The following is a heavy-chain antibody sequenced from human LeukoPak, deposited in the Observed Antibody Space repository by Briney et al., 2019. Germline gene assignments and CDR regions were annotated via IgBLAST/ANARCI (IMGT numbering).Heavy chain of an antibody. CDR1: GGSISSGGYS. Sequence: PSETLSLTCAVSGGSISSGGYSWSWIRQPPGKGLEWIGYIYHSGSTYCNPSLKSRVTISVDRSKNQFSLKLSSVTAADTAVYYCARDSHNVWGTYFDYWGQGTLVTVSS. V-gene: IGHV4-30-2*01. D-gene: IGHD3-16*01. CDR3: ARDSHNVWGTYFDY. J-gene: IGHJ4*02. CDR2: IYHSGST.